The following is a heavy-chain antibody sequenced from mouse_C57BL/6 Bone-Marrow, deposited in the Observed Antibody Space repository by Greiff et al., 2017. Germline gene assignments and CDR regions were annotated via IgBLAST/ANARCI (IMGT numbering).Heavy chain of an antibody. J-gene: IGHJ4*01. D-gene: IGHD1-1*01. CDR2: IDPENGDT. CDR1: GFNIKDDY. CDR3: TYYYGSSYYYAMDY. V-gene: IGHV14-4*01. Sequence: EVQLQQSGAELVRPGASVKLSCTASGFNIKDDYMHWVKQRPEQGLEWIGWIDPENGDTEYASKFQGKATITADTSSNTAYLQLSSLTSVDTAVYYCTYYYGSSYYYAMDYWGQGTSVTVSS.